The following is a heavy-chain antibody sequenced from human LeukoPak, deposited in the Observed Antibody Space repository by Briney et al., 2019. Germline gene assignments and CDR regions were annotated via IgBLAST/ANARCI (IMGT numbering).Heavy chain of an antibody. CDR3: AKDPIFSGSYGVFDY. CDR2: IIDSGNRI. D-gene: IGHD1-26*01. V-gene: IGHV3-23*01. CDR1: GFTFSSCA. Sequence: GGSLRLSCAASGFTFSSCAMSGVREAPGKGVEWGSTIIDSGNRIYYADSAEGRFTISRDNSKNTLYLQMNSLRAGDTAVYYCAKDPIFSGSYGVFDYWGLGTLVTVSS. J-gene: IGHJ4*02.